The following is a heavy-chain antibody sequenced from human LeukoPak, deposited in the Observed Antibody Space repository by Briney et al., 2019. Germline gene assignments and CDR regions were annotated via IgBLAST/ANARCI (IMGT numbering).Heavy chain of an antibody. D-gene: IGHD1-26*01. Sequence: GGSLRLLCGASGFNFNRNHERWVRQAPGKGLEWVSVIYSGGSTYYADSVKGRFTISRDNSKNTLYLQMNSLRAEDTAVYYCASGIVGATTSDYWGQGNLVTVSS. CDR2: IYSGGST. J-gene: IGHJ4*02. V-gene: IGHV3-66*01. CDR3: ASGIVGATTSDY. CDR1: GFNFNRNH.